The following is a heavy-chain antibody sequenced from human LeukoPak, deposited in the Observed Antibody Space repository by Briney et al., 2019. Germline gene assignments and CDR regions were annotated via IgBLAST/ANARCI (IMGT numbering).Heavy chain of an antibody. J-gene: IGHJ4*02. D-gene: IGHD3-22*01. CDR3: ARDSGSYYDSSGSFDY. V-gene: IGHV3-53*01. CDR1: GFTVSSNY. Sequence: PGGSLRLSCAASGFTVSSNYMSWVRQAPGKGLEWVSVIYSGGSTYYADSVKGRFTISRDNSKNTLYLQMNSLRAEDTAVYYCARDSGSYYDSSGSFDYWGQGTLVTVSS. CDR2: IYSGGST.